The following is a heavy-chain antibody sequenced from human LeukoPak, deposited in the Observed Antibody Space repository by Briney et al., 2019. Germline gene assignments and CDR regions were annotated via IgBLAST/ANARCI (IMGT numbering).Heavy chain of an antibody. D-gene: IGHD3-22*01. Sequence: GGSLRLSCAASGFTFSSYAMSWVRQAPGKGLEWVSAISGSGGSTYYADSVKGRFTISRDNSRDTLYLQMNSPRAEDTAVYYCAKRDSSGSYPYYFDYWGQGTLVTVSS. V-gene: IGHV3-23*01. J-gene: IGHJ4*02. CDR3: AKRDSSGSYPYYFDY. CDR2: ISGSGGST. CDR1: GFTFSSYA.